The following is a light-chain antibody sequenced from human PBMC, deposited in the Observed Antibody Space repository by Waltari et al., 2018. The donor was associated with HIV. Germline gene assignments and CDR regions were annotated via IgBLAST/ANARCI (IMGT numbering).Light chain of an antibody. J-gene: IGLJ3*02. Sequence: QSVLTQPPSVSGAPGQRVTISCTGITSNIGAGYDVHWYQPLPGTDPKLLIYANNSRPSWVPVLFSGSRLGTSSSLAITGLQAEDEAVYYCQSYDSSLSVNWVFGGGTKLTVL. CDR3: QSYDSSLSVNWV. CDR2: ANN. CDR1: TSNIGAGYD. V-gene: IGLV1-40*01.